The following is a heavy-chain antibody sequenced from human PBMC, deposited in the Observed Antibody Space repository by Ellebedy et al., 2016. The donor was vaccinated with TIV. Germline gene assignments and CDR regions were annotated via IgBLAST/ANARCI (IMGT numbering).Heavy chain of an antibody. CDR3: AGTRGYGYVY. CDR2: ISHSGSG. D-gene: IGHD5-18*01. J-gene: IGHJ4*02. V-gene: IGHV4-34*01. Sequence: MPSETLSLTCAVHGESSTAYYWTWVRQSPETGLEWLGEISHSGSGNYNPSLESRLTISVAKSSNQFSLKLTYVTAADTAVYCCAGTRGYGYVYWGLGTLVTVSS. CDR1: GESSTAYY.